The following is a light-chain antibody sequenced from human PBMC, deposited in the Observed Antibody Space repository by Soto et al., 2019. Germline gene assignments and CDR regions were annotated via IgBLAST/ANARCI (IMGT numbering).Light chain of an antibody. Sequence: VMTKSPDKLSVSPGERGSLSCRASESVSSNVALYQQRPGQAPRLLIYGASTRATDTPVRFRGSGSGTEFTLTISSLQSEDLGVYYCQHYNNWPPSIIFGQGTRLEIK. CDR3: QHYNNWPPSII. CDR2: GAS. J-gene: IGKJ5*01. V-gene: IGKV3-15*01. CDR1: ESVSSN.